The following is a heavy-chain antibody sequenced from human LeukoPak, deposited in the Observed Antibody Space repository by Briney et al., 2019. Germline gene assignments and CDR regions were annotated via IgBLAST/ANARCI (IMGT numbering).Heavy chain of an antibody. Sequence: GRSLRLSCAASGFTFSSYAMHWVRQAPGKGLEWVAVISYDGSNKYYADSVKGRFTSSRDNSKNTLYLQMNSLRAEDTAVYYCANEYSKGDVWGQGTTVTVSS. CDR2: ISYDGSNK. V-gene: IGHV3-30-3*02. CDR3: ANEYSKGDV. J-gene: IGHJ3*01. D-gene: IGHD4-11*01. CDR1: GFTFSSYA.